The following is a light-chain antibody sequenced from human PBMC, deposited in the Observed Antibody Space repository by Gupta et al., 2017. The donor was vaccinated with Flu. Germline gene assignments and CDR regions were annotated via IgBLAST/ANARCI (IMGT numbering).Light chain of an antibody. CDR2: KAS. Sequence: DIQLTHSSSTLSTSVGDRVTITCRASQSISSWLAWYQQKPGKAPKLLIYKASSLESGVPSRFSGSGSGTEFTLTISSLQPDDFATYYCQQYNSYWTFGQGTKVEIK. CDR3: QQYNSYWT. V-gene: IGKV1-5*03. CDR1: QSISSW. J-gene: IGKJ1*01.